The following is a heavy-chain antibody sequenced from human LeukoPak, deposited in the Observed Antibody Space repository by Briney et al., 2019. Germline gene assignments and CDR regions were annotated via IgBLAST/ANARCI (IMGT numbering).Heavy chain of an antibody. V-gene: IGHV4-34*01. CDR3: ARRRRWLLLSNWFDP. CDR1: GGSFSGYY. Sequence: SETLSLTCAVYGGSFSGYYWSWIRQPPGKGLEWIGEINHSGSPNYNPSHKSRVTISVDTSKNQFSLKLSSVTAADTAVHYCARRRRWLLLSNWFDPWGQGTLVTVSS. J-gene: IGHJ5*02. D-gene: IGHD3-22*01. CDR2: INHSGSP.